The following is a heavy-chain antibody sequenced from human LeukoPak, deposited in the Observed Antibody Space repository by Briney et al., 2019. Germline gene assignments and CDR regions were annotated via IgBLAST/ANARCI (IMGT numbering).Heavy chain of an antibody. CDR2: IWYDGSIT. CDR3: AKDNVAATGRYFDY. V-gene: IGHV3-30*02. J-gene: IGHJ4*02. CDR1: GFTFSRYG. D-gene: IGHD1-26*01. Sequence: GGSLRLSCAASGFTFSRYGMHWVRQAPGKGLEWVAVIWYDGSITYYADSVMGRFTISKDNSKTTLFLQMHSLRAEDTAVYYCAKDNVAATGRYFDYWGQGTLVTVSS.